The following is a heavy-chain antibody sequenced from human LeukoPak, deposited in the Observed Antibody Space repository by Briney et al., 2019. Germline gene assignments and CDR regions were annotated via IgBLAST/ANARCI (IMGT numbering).Heavy chain of an antibody. D-gene: IGHD3-3*01. CDR2: IRDDGSNK. CDR3: AKDRDYDFWTGYVDY. J-gene: IGHJ4*02. Sequence: GGSLRLSCAASGFTFSSYGMHWVRQAPGKGLEWVAFIRDDGSNKYYADSVKGRFTSSRDNSKNTLYLQVNSLRADDTAVYYCAKDRDYDFWTGYVDYWGQGTLVTVSS. V-gene: IGHV3-30*02. CDR1: GFTFSSYG.